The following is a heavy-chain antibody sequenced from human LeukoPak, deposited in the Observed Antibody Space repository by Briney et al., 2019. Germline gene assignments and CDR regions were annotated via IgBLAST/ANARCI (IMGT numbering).Heavy chain of an antibody. CDR1: GFRFSSYW. J-gene: IGHJ4*02. D-gene: IGHD1-26*01. V-gene: IGHV3-7*01. CDR3: ARDGVGTTIKTFDY. CDR2: IRKDGTDK. Sequence: GGSLRLSCVASGFRFSSYWMGWVRQAPEKGLEWLANIRKDGTDKYYVDSVKGRFTISRDNAQTSLYLEMDSLTAEDTAVYYCARDGVGTTIKTFDYWGQGALVTVSS.